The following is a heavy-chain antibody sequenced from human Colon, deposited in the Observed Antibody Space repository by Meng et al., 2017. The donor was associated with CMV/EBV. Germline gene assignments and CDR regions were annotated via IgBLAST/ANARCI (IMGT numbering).Heavy chain of an antibody. V-gene: IGHV3-48*03. J-gene: IGHJ4*02. Sequence: GESLKISCAAPGFTFSSYEMNWVRQAPGKGLEWVSYISSSGGTIYYADSVKGRFTISRDNAKNSLYLQMDSLRPEDTAIYYCARDPEDDPLPTFDYWGQGTLVTVSS. CDR3: ARDPEDDPLPTFDY. CDR2: ISSSGGTI. D-gene: IGHD1-1*01. CDR1: GFTFSSYE.